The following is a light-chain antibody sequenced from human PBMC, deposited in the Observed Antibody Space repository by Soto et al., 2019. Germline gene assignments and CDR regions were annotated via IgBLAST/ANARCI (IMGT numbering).Light chain of an antibody. CDR2: INN. CDR1: SSNIGANT. Sequence: QSVLTQPPSASGTPGQTVTISCSGSSSNIGANTVTWFQHLPGTAPKLLIYINNKRPSGVPDRFSGSKSGTSVSLAISGLQSEDEADYYCATWDARLDGVVFGGGTKVTVL. CDR3: ATWDARLDGVV. J-gene: IGLJ3*02. V-gene: IGLV1-44*01.